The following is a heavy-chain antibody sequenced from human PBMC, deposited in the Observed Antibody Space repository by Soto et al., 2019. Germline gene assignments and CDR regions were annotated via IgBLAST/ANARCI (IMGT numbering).Heavy chain of an antibody. J-gene: IGHJ4*02. CDR3: ARDPSIAVAGTYFDY. D-gene: IGHD6-19*01. V-gene: IGHV3-7*03. CDR2: IKQDGSEK. Sequence: GGSLRLSCAASGFTSSSYWMSWVRQAPGKGLEWVANIKQDGSEKYYVDSVKGRFTISRDNAKNSLYLQMNSLRAEDTAVYYCARDPSIAVAGTYFDYWGQGTLVTVSS. CDR1: GFTSSSYW.